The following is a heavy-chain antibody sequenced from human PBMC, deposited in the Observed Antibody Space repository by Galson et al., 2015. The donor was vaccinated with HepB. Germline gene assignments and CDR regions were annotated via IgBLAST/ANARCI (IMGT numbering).Heavy chain of an antibody. V-gene: IGHV3-30*04. CDR1: GFTFSSYA. CDR2: ISYDGSNK. D-gene: IGHD4-17*01. J-gene: IGHJ3*02. CDR3: AREATTVTGDAFDI. Sequence: LRLSCAASGFTFSSYAMHWVRQAPGKGLEWVAVISYDGSNKYYADSVKGRFTISRDDSKNTLYLQMNSLRAEDTAVYYCAREATTVTGDAFDIWGQGTMVTVSS.